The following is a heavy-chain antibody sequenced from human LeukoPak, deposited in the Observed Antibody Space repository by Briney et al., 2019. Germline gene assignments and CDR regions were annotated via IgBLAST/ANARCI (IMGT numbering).Heavy chain of an antibody. D-gene: IGHD3-9*01. J-gene: IGHJ4*02. CDR2: IYSGGRT. CDR3: ARGMISISQPLYFDY. V-gene: IGHV3-53*01. CDR1: GFTVSSDY. Sequence: PGGSLRLSCAASGFTVSSDYMSWVRQAPGKGLEWVSVIYSGGRTYYADSVKGRLTISRDNSKNTLFLQMNSLRAEDTAVYYCARGMISISQPLYFDYWGQGTLVTVSS.